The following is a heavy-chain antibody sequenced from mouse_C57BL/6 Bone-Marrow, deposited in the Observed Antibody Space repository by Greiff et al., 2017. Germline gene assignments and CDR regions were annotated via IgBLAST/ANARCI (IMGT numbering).Heavy chain of an antibody. CDR1: GYTFTSYW. CDR2: IDPSDSET. D-gene: IGHD1-1*01. Sequence: QVQLKQPGAELVRPGSSVKLSCKASGYTFTSYWMHWVKQRPIQGLEWIGNIDPSDSETHYNQKFKDKATLTVDKSSSTAYMQLSSLTSEDSAVYYCARYDYGSTKFAYWGQGTLVTVSA. J-gene: IGHJ3*01. CDR3: ARYDYGSTKFAY. V-gene: IGHV1-52*01.